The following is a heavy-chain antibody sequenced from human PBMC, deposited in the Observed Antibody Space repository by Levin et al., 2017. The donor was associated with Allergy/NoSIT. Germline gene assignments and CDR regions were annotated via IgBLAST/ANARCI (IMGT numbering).Heavy chain of an antibody. CDR1: GGTFSSYA. Sequence: SVKVSCKASGGTFSSYAISWVRQAPGQGLEWMGRIIPILGIANYAQKFQGRVTITADKSTSTAYMELSSLRSEDTAVYYCARDPLAYCSSTSCYKDAFDIWGQGTMVTVSS. V-gene: IGHV1-69*04. CDR3: ARDPLAYCSSTSCYKDAFDI. CDR2: IIPILGIA. D-gene: IGHD2-2*02. J-gene: IGHJ3*02.